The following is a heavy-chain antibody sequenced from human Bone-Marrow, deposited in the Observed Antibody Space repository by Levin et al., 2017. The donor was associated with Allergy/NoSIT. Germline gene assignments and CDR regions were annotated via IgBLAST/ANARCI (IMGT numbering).Heavy chain of an antibody. CDR3: AVLIAAALGDY. CDR1: GFTFSSSG. D-gene: IGHD6-13*01. V-gene: IGHV3-30*03. J-gene: IGHJ4*02. Sequence: LSLTCAASGFTFSSSGMHWVRQAPGKGLEWVAVISYDGSNKYYADSVKGRFTISRDNSKNTLYLQMNSPRAEDTAVYYCAVLIAAALGDYWGQGTLVTVSS. CDR2: ISYDGSNK.